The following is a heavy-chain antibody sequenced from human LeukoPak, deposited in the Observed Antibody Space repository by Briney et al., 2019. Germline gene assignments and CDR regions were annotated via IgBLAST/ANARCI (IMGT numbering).Heavy chain of an antibody. CDR3: AKGGSFDY. Sequence: GGSLRLSCAASGFTVSSNYMSWVRQAPGKGLEWVSAISGSGGSTYYADSVKGRFTISRDNYKNTLYLQMNRLRAEDTAVYYCAKGGSFDYWGQGTLVTVSS. CDR2: ISGSGGST. D-gene: IGHD3-10*01. V-gene: IGHV3-23*01. J-gene: IGHJ4*02. CDR1: GFTVSSNY.